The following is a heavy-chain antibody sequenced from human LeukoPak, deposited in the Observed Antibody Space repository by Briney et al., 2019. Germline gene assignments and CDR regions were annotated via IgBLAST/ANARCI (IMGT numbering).Heavy chain of an antibody. CDR1: GGSLSFYY. CDR3: ARIPPFTYGTYYSQYLDV. J-gene: IGHJ6*03. V-gene: IGHV4-4*07. Sequence: PSGTLSLSCNVSGGSLSFYYWNWIRQPAGKGLEWIGRIYSSGSTSYNPSLKSRVTMSVDTSKNLLSLKLRSVTAADTAVYYCARIPPFTYGTYYSQYLDVWGKGTTVTVSS. D-gene: IGHD4-17*01. CDR2: IYSSGST.